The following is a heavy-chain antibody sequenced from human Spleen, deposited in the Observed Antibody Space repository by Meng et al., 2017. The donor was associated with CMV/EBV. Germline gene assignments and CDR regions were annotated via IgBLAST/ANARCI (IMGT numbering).Heavy chain of an antibody. CDR1: GFTFSNYG. CDR3: VKDQAAYSGSLDY. J-gene: IGHJ4*02. D-gene: IGHD1-26*01. V-gene: IGHV3-33*06. CDR2: IWYDGSSE. Sequence: GGSLRLSCAASGFTFSNYGMHWVRQAPGKGLEWVAVIWYDGSSEYYADSVKGRFSISRDNSRNTLYLQMNSLRVDDTAVYYCVKDQAAYSGSLDYWGQGTLVTVSS.